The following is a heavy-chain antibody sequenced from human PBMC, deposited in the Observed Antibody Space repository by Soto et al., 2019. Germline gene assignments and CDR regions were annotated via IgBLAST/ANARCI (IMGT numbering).Heavy chain of an antibody. CDR3: ARDPTYFYDSSGYYDY. D-gene: IGHD3-22*01. V-gene: IGHV3-33*01. Sequence: GGSLRLSCAASGVTFNSHGMHWVRQAPGKGLEWLALIWNDGSKKYYADSVKGRITISRDNAKNTLYLQMNSLRAEDTAVYYCARDPTYFYDSSGYYDYWGQGTLVTVSS. CDR1: GVTFNSHG. J-gene: IGHJ4*02. CDR2: IWNDGSKK.